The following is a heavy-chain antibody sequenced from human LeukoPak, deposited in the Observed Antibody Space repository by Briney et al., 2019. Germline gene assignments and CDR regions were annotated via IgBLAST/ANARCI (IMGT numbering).Heavy chain of an antibody. D-gene: IGHD3-9*01. J-gene: IGHJ3*01. V-gene: IGHV3-30*04. CDR1: GFTFNSYA. Sequence: GGSLRLSCAASGFTFNSYAMHWVRQAPGKGLEWVAPISYDGSNTYYADSVKGRFTISRDNSKNTLYLQMNSLRAEDTAVYYCAKGPNYDILTGWRKTYNGFDVWGQGTMVTVSS. CDR2: ISYDGSNT. CDR3: AKGPNYDILTGWRKTYNGFDV.